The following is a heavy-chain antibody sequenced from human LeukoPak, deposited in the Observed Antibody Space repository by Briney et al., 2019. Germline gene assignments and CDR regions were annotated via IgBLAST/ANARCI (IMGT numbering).Heavy chain of an antibody. CDR3: ARRPSIAARHPQGRSFDI. V-gene: IGHV5-51*01. J-gene: IGHJ3*02. Sequence: GESLKISCKGSGYSFTNYWIGWVRQMPGKGLEWMGIIYPGDSDTRYSPSFQGQVTISADKSISTAYLQWSSLKASDTAIYYCARRPSIAARHPQGRSFDIWGQGTMVTVSS. CDR1: GYSFTNYW. D-gene: IGHD6-6*01. CDR2: IYPGDSDT.